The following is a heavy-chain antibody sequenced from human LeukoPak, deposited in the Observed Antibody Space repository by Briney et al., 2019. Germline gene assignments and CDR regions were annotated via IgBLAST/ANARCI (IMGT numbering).Heavy chain of an antibody. CDR3: ARLATVPSGGFDY. D-gene: IGHD4-17*01. J-gene: IGHJ4*02. V-gene: IGHV4-30-2*03. Sequence: SQTLSLTCAVSGGSISSGGYSWSWIRQPPGKGLEWIGYIYHSGSTYYNPSLKSRVTISVDTSKNQFSLNLSSVTAADTAVYYCARLATVPSGGFDYWGQGTLVTVSS. CDR1: GGSISSGGYS. CDR2: IYHSGST.